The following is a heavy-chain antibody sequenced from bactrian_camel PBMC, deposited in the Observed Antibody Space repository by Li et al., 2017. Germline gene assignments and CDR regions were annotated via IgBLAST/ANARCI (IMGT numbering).Heavy chain of an antibody. V-gene: IGHV3S25*01. CDR1: GFTFSAYW. J-gene: IGHJ6*01. CDR3: VADLPGREVAATSCWELSRADFGY. D-gene: IGHD6*01. Sequence: QVQLVESGGGLVQPGGSLRLSCAASGFTFSAYWMYWVRQAPGKGLEWVSTINSGGGTTYYADSVRGRFAISQDNAKNTVYLQMNSLKPEDTAVYYCVADLPGREVAATSCWELSRADFGYWGQGTQVTVS. CDR2: INSGGGTT.